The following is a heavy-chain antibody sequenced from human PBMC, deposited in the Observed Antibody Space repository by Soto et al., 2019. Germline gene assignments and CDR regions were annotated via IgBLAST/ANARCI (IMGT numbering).Heavy chain of an antibody. CDR2: IYYSGST. D-gene: IGHD3-9*01. CDR3: AREKGLLRSFDWYHPVQYGMDV. Sequence: SETLPLTCTVSGGSISSGGYYWSWIRQHPWKGLEEIVYIYYSGSTYYNPSLKSRFTISVETSKNHFSLKLSSVTAADTDVYYCAREKGLLRSFDWYHPVQYGMDVWGQGTTVTVSS. V-gene: IGHV4-31*03. CDR1: GGSISSGGYY. J-gene: IGHJ6*02.